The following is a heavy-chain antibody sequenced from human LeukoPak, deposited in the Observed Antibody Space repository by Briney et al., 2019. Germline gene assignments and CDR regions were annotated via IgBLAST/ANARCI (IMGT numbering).Heavy chain of an antibody. V-gene: IGHV5-51*01. D-gene: IGHD5-12*01. CDR2: IYPGDSDT. CDR3: ARLGGYSGYDDGFDY. J-gene: IGHJ4*02. CDR1: GYSFTSYW. Sequence: LGESLKISCKGSGYSFTSYWIGWVRQMPGKGLEWMGIIYPGDSDTRYGPSFQGQVTISADKSISTAYLQWSSLKASDTAMYYCARLGGYSGYDDGFDYWGQGTLVTVSS.